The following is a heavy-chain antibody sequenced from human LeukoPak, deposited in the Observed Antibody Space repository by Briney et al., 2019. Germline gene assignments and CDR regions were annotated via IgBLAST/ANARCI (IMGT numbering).Heavy chain of an antibody. CDR3: ASPLGGYYGSGSYPDAFDI. CDR2: ISAYNGNT. CDR1: GYTFTSYG. V-gene: IGHV1-18*01. Sequence: ASVKVSCKASGYTFTSYGISWVRQAPGQGLEWMGWISAYNGNTNYAQKLQGRVTMTTDTSTSTAYMELRSLRSDDTAVYYCASPLGGYYGSGSYPDAFDIWGQGTMVTVSS. D-gene: IGHD3-10*01. J-gene: IGHJ3*02.